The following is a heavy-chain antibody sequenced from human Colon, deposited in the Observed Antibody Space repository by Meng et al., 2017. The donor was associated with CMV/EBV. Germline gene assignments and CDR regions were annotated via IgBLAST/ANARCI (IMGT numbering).Heavy chain of an antibody. CDR1: GFTFSNAW. D-gene: IGHD6-13*01. CDR3: TTALLYSSSWQRFDY. Sequence: GGSLRLSCAASGFTFSNAWMSWVRQAPGKGLEWVGRIKSKTDGGTTDYAAPVKGRFTISRDDSKNTLYLQMNSLKTEDTAVYYCTTALLYSSSWQRFDYWGQGTLVTVSS. CDR2: IKSKTDGGTT. J-gene: IGHJ4*02. V-gene: IGHV3-15*01.